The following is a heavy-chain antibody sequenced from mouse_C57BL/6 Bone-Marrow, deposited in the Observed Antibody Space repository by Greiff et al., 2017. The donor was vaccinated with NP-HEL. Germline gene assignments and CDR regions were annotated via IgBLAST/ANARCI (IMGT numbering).Heavy chain of an antibody. CDR3: ARRGGYYDY. J-gene: IGHJ2*01. CDR2: ISYDGSN. Sequence: EVKLVESGPGLVKPSQSLSLTCSVTGYSITSGYYWNWIRQFPGNKLEWMGYISYDGSNNYNPSLKNRISITRDTSKNQFFLKLNSVTTEDTATYYCARRGGYYDYWGQGTTLTVSS. V-gene: IGHV3-6*01. CDR1: GYSITSGYY. D-gene: IGHD2-3*01.